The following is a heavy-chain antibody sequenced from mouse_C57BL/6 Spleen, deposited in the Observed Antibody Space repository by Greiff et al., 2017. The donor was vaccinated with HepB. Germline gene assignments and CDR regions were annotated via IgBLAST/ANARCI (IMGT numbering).Heavy chain of an antibody. CDR1: GYTFTSYW. Sequence: VQLQQSGAELAKPGASVKLSCKASGYTFTSYWMHWVKQRPGQGLEWIGYINPSSGYTKSNQKFKDKATLTADTSSSTAFLQMSSLTYEDSAVDYCARGTGYCDYWGQGTTLTVSS. CDR2: INPSSGYT. J-gene: IGHJ2*01. V-gene: IGHV1-7*01. CDR3: ARGTGYCDY.